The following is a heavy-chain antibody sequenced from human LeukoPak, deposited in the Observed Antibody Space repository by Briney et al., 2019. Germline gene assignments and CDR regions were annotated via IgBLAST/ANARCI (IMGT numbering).Heavy chain of an antibody. J-gene: IGHJ5*02. CDR2: IYYSGST. D-gene: IGHD1-26*01. Sequence: PSETLSLTCTVSGGSISSSGYYWGWIRQPPGKGLEWIASIYYSGSTYYNPSLKSRVTISVDASKNQLSLKLSSLTAADTAVYYCARHEYSGSYYGLSWFDPWGQGTLVTVSS. CDR1: GGSISSSGYY. V-gene: IGHV4-39*01. CDR3: ARHEYSGSYYGLSWFDP.